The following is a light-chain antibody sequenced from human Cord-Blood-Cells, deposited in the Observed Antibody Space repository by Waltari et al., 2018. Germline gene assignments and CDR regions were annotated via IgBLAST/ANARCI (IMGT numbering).Light chain of an antibody. CDR2: DAS. V-gene: IGKV1-33*01. Sequence: DFTMTQSPSSLSASVGDRVTITCQASQDISNYLNWYQQKPGKAPKLLIYDASNLETGVPSRFSGSGSGTDFTFTISSLRPEDIATYYCQQYDNLPYTFGQGTKLEIK. CDR3: QQYDNLPYT. J-gene: IGKJ2*01. CDR1: QDISNY.